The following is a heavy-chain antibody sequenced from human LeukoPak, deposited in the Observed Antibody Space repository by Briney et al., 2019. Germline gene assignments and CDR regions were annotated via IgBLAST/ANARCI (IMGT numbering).Heavy chain of an antibody. CDR3: ARDREVITYYYYYYGMDV. D-gene: IGHD3-22*01. CDR1: GFTFSSYS. V-gene: IGHV3-21*01. CDR2: ISSSSSYI. J-gene: IGHJ6*02. Sequence: GGSLRLSCAASGFTFSSYSMNWVRQAPGKGLEWVSSISSSSSYIYYADLVKGRFTISRDNAKNSLYLQMNSLRAEDTAVYYCARDREVITYYYYYYGMDVWGQGTTVTVSS.